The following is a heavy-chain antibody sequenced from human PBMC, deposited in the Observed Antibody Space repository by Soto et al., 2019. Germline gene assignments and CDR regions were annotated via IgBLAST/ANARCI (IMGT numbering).Heavy chain of an antibody. Sequence: ESGGGVVQPGRSLRLSCAASGFTFSNYGIHWVRQAPGKGLEWVAVLSHDGTNKYYADSVKGRFTISRDNSKNTLYLQMNSLTPEDTAVYFCAKDLRITTRLGDYFGMDVWGRGTTVTVSS. CDR2: LSHDGTNK. CDR3: AKDLRITTRLGDYFGMDV. J-gene: IGHJ6*02. CDR1: GFTFSNYG. V-gene: IGHV3-30*18. D-gene: IGHD3-16*01.